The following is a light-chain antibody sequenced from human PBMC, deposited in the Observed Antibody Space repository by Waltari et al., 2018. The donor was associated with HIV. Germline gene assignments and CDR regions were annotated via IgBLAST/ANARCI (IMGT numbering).Light chain of an antibody. CDR1: SGYIASNY. CDR2: EDS. V-gene: IGLV6-57*01. CDR3: QSDDSFHHVI. J-gene: IGLJ2*01. Sequence: NFMLTQPHSVSGSPGETVILSCTRSSGYIASNYVQWYQQRPGSSPRTVIYEDSQRPSGVPDRFSGSTDSSSNSASLSIVGLQVEDEADYYCQSDDSFHHVIFGGGTKLTVL.